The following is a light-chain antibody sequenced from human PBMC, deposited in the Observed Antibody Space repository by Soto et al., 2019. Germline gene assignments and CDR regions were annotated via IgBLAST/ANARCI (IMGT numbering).Light chain of an antibody. Sequence: DIVFTQSPGTLSLSPGERATLSCRASQSVSNNYLAWYQQKPGQAPRLLIYGASNRATGIPDRFSGSGSGTDFTLTISRLEPGDFAVYYCQQYGSSGTFGQGTKVDIK. J-gene: IGKJ1*01. CDR3: QQYGSSGT. V-gene: IGKV3-20*01. CDR1: QSVSNNY. CDR2: GAS.